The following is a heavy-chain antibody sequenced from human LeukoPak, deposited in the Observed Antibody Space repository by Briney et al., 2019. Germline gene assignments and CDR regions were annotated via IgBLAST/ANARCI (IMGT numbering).Heavy chain of an antibody. CDR3: ARVGTLPDDALDM. V-gene: IGHV3-11*04. CDR1: GFIFSDYY. J-gene: IGHJ3*02. CDR2: ISTSVGII. Sequence: GGSLRLSCEASGFIFSDYYMAWIRQAPGKGLECVSYISTSVGIIYYADSVKGRFTISRDNARDSLYLQMNTLRAEDTAVYYCARVGTLPDDALDMWGQGTMVTVSS. D-gene: IGHD1-26*01.